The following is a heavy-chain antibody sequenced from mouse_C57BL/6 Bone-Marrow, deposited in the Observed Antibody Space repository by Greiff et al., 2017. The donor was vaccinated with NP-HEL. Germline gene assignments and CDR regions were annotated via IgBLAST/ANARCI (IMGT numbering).Heavy chain of an antibody. D-gene: IGHD2-4*01. CDR1: GYTFTSYW. CDR3: ARLITPYYYAMDY. V-gene: IGHV1-64*01. CDR2: IHPNSGST. J-gene: IGHJ4*01. Sequence: QVQLQQSGAELVKPGASVKLSCKASGYTFTSYWMHWVKQRPGQGLEWIGMIHPNSGSTNYNEKFKSKATLTVDKSSSTAYMQLSSLTSEDSAVYYCARLITPYYYAMDYWGQGTSVTVSS.